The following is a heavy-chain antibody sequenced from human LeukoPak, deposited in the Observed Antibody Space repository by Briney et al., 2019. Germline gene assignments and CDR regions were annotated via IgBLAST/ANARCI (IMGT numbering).Heavy chain of an antibody. J-gene: IGHJ3*02. Sequence: SETLSLTCTVSGGSIGSSSYYWGWIRQPPGKGLEWIGSIYNSGSTYYNPSLKSRVTISVDTSKNQFSLKLSSVTAADAAVYYCARDYDYYDSSGQWGAFDIWGQGTMVTVSS. D-gene: IGHD3-22*01. CDR2: IYNSGST. CDR3: ARDYDYYDSSGQWGAFDI. CDR1: GGSIGSSSYY. V-gene: IGHV4-39*07.